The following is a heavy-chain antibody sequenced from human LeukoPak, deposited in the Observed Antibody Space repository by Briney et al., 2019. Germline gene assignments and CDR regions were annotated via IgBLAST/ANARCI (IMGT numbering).Heavy chain of an antibody. Sequence: PGGSLRLSCAASGFTFSSYWMTWVRQAPGKGLEWVANIGEDGSEKYYVDSVKGRFTISRDNAKNSLYLQMNSLRAEVTAVYYCASLGCSSTSCYNYWGQGTLVTVSS. J-gene: IGHJ4*02. V-gene: IGHV3-7*01. D-gene: IGHD2-2*02. CDR1: GFTFSSYW. CDR2: IGEDGSEK. CDR3: ASLGCSSTSCYNY.